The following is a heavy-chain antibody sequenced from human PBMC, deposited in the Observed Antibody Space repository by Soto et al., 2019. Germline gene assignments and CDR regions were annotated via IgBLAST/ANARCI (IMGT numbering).Heavy chain of an antibody. Sequence: RQPPGQGLEWVTTSSGTASRTYYVDSVMGRLFISRDNSTTTETWQMPSLAPDDKTVEYHASRLHYFDYWGQGTLVTVSS. CDR2: SSGTASRT. D-gene: IGHD2-2*01. J-gene: IGHJ4*02. CDR3: ASRLHYFDY. V-gene: IGHV3-23*01.